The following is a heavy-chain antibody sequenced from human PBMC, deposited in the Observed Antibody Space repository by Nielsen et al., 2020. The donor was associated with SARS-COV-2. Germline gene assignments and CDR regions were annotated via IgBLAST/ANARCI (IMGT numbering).Heavy chain of an antibody. J-gene: IGHJ4*02. D-gene: IGHD1-7*01. Sequence: GGSLRLSCAASGFTFTKYAISWVRQAPGMGLEWVSGISASGGSTYYADSVKGRFTISRDNSKNTVYLQLNSLRADDTAVYYCAKKFGLNWNYDYWGQGTLVTVSS. CDR2: ISASGGST. CDR1: GFTFTKYA. CDR3: AKKFGLNWNYDY. V-gene: IGHV3-23*01.